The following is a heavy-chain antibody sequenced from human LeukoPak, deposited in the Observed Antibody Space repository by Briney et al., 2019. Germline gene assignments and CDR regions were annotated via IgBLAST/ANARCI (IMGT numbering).Heavy chain of an antibody. Sequence: PSETLSLTCAVYGGSFSGYYWSWIRQPPGKGLEWIGEINHSGSTNYNPSLKSRVTISVDTSKNQFSLKLSSVTAADTAVYYCARGRWIQLWLAYWGQGTLVTVSS. CDR2: INHSGST. CDR3: ARGRWIQLWLAY. D-gene: IGHD5-18*01. J-gene: IGHJ4*02. V-gene: IGHV4-34*01. CDR1: GGSFSGYY.